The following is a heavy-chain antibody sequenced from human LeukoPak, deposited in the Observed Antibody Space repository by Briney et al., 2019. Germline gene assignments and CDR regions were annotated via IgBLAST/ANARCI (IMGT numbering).Heavy chain of an antibody. CDR1: GYTFTVYY. J-gene: IGHJ5*02. V-gene: IGHV1-2*02. CDR2: INPNSGGT. D-gene: IGHD2-2*01. CDR3: ARELSTTSIHWFDP. Sequence: ASVKLSCKASGYTFTVYYICWVRHPPGQGLGWMGWINPNSGGTNYAQWFQGRVTMTRDTSISTAYMELSRLRSDDTAVYYCARELSTTSIHWFDPWGRGTLVTVSS.